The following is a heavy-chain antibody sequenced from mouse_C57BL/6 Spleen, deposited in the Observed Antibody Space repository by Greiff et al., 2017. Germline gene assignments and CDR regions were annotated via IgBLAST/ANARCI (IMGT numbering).Heavy chain of an antibody. CDR1: GFNIKDDY. V-gene: IGHV14-4*01. Sequence: VQLQQSGAELVRPGASVKLSCTASGFNIKDDYMHWVKQRPEQGLEWIGWIDPENGDTEYASKFQGKATITADTSSNTAYLQLSSLTSEDTAVYYCTIFDDYGLDYWGQGTTLTVSS. J-gene: IGHJ2*01. CDR2: IDPENGDT. D-gene: IGHD2-4*01. CDR3: TIFDDYGLDY.